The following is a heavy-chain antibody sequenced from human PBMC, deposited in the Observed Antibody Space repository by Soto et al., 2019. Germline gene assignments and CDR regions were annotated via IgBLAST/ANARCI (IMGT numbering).Heavy chain of an antibody. V-gene: IGHV3-72*01. CDR1: GFTFSDHY. CDR2: TRNKANSYTT. Sequence: WGSLRLSCAASGFTFSDHYMDWVRQAPGKGLEWVGRTRNKANSYTTEYAASVKGRFTISRDDSKNSLYLQMNSLKTEDTAVYYCARGGYSSYYFDYWGQGTLVTVSS. CDR3: ARGGYSSYYFDY. D-gene: IGHD6-13*01. J-gene: IGHJ4*02.